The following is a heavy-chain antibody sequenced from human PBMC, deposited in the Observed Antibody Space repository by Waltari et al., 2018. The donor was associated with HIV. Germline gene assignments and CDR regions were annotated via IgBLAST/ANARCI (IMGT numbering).Heavy chain of an antibody. J-gene: IGHJ4*02. V-gene: IGHV1-46*01. CDR2: VNPSGSGT. D-gene: IGHD6-13*01. CDR1: GYTFTTYY. Sequence: QVQLVQSGAEVKKPGASVMLSCKASGYTFTTYYIHWVRQAPGQGLEWMGTVNPSGSGTAYAQKFQGRVTMTRDTSTNTVYMDLSSLRSEDTAVYYCASARGGIAAAAPTWGQGTLVSVSS. CDR3: ASARGGIAAAAPT.